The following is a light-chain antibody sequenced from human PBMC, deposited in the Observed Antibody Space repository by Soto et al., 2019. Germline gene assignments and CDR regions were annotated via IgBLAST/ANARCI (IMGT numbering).Light chain of an antibody. J-gene: IGLJ1*01. CDR2: EVS. CDR3: SSYTSSSDV. CDR1: SSDVGGYNY. Sequence: QSVLTQPASVSASPGQSLLLSCTGTSSDVGGYNYVSWYQQPPGRAPKFMIYEVSNRPSGVSNRFSVSKSSYTASLPISGLQAEDEADYYCSSYTSSSDVFGTGTKVTVL. V-gene: IGLV2-14*01.